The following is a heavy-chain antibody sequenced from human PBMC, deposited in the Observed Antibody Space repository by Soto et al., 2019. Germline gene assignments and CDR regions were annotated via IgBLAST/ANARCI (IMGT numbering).Heavy chain of an antibody. V-gene: IGHV3-7*01. J-gene: IGHJ6*02. CDR3: AREVQYDDFYGMDV. Sequence: EVQLVESGGGLVQPGGSLRLSCAASGFTFSSYWMSWVRQAPGKGLEWVANIKQDGSEKYYVDSVKGRFTISRDNAQNTLYMQMNSLRAEDTAVYYCAREVQYDDFYGMDVWGQGTTVTVSS. CDR2: IKQDGSEK. CDR1: GFTFSSYW.